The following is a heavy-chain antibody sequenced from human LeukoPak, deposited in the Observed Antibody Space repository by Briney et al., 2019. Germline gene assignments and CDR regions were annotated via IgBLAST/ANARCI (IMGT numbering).Heavy chain of an antibody. Sequence: GGSLRLSCAASGFTFSSYAMHWVRQAPGKGLEWVSSISSSSSYIYYADSVKGRFTISRDNAKNSLYLQMNSLRAEDTAVYYCARDFMGVSTAWGQGTLVTVSS. V-gene: IGHV3-21*01. CDR1: GFTFSSYA. D-gene: IGHD3-16*01. CDR2: ISSSSSYI. CDR3: ARDFMGVSTA. J-gene: IGHJ4*02.